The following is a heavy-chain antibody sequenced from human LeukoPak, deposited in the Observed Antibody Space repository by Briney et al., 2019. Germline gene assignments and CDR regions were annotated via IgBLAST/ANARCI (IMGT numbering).Heavy chain of an antibody. V-gene: IGHV4-4*02. D-gene: IGHD6-13*01. CDR2: IYYSGST. J-gene: IGHJ4*02. Sequence: SGTLSLTCAVSGGSISDHNWWSWVRQPPGKGLEWIGSIYYSGSTYYNPSLKSRVTISVDTSKNQFSLKLSSVTAADTAVYYCARAERGLVSVPSAYWGQGTLVTVSS. CDR1: GGSISDHNW. CDR3: ARAERGLVSVPSAY.